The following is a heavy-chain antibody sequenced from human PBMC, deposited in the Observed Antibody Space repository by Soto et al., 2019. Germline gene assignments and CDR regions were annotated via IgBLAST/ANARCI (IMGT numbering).Heavy chain of an antibody. CDR3: ARGGAYSSGWFQPHQAYDAFDI. D-gene: IGHD6-19*01. J-gene: IGHJ3*02. CDR1: GGTFSSYA. Sequence: QVQLVQSGAEVKKPGSSVKVSCKASGGTFSSYAISWVRQAPGQGLEGMGGVIPIFGTANYAQKFQGRVTITADESTSTAYMELSSLRSEDTAVYYCARGGAYSSGWFQPHQAYDAFDIWGQGTMVTVSP. CDR2: VIPIFGTA. V-gene: IGHV1-69*01.